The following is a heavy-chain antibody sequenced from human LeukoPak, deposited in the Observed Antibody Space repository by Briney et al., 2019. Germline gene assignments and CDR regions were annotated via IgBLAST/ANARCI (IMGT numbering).Heavy chain of an antibody. CDR1: GFTFSSYE. CDR2: ISTSSSYI. Sequence: AGGSLRLSCAASGFTFSSYEMNWVRQAPGKGLEWVSSISTSSSYIYSADSVKGRFTISRDNAKNSLYLQMNSLRAEDTAVYYCVRDTFSPDAFDIWGQGTMVTVSS. CDR3: VRDTFSPDAFDI. V-gene: IGHV3-21*01. D-gene: IGHD3-16*01. J-gene: IGHJ3*02.